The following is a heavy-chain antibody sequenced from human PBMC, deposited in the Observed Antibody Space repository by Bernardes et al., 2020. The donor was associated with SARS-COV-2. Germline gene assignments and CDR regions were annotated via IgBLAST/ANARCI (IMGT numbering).Heavy chain of an antibody. Sequence: GGSLSLSCAASGFTFSTYWMHWVRQAPGKGLEWVSCINSDGTGTSYADSVKSRFTISRENTKNTLYLQMNSLRAEDTAVYFSARGCPRAFTVTNEYWSQGTLGTVSS. V-gene: IGHV3-74*01. CDR2: INSDGTGT. CDR3: ARGCPRAFTVTNEY. J-gene: IGHJ4*02. CDR1: GFTFSTYW. D-gene: IGHD4-4*01.